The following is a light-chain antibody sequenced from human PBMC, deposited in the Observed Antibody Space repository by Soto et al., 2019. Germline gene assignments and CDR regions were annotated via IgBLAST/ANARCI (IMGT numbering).Light chain of an antibody. J-gene: IGKJ1*01. V-gene: IGKV3-11*01. CDR1: QSIGTF. Sequence: EIVLTQSPATLSLSPGERATLSCRASQSIGTFFAWYQQKPGQAPRLLIYDASNRATGIPARFSGSGSGTDFTLTISSLEPEDFAVYYCQQRYNWPQWTFGQGTKVDI. CDR3: QQRYNWPQWT. CDR2: DAS.